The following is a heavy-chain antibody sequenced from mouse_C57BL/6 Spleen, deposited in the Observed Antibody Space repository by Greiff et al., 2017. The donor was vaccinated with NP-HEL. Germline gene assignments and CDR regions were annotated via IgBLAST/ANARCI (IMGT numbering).Heavy chain of an antibody. Sequence: VQLQQSGPELVKPGASVKIPCKASGYTFTDYNMDWVKQSHGKSLEWIGDINPNNGGTIYNQKFKGKATLTVDKSSSTAYMELRSLTSEDTAVYYCVTYDYDVGAWFAYWGQGTLVTVSA. CDR3: VTYDYDVGAWFAY. CDR1: GYTFTDYN. V-gene: IGHV1-18*01. J-gene: IGHJ3*01. CDR2: INPNNGGT. D-gene: IGHD2-4*01.